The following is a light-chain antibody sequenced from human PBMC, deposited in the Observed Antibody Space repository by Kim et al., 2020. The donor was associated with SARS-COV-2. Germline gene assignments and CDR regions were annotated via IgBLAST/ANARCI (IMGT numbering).Light chain of an antibody. CDR3: QQSYNTPPT. Sequence: DIQMTQSPSSLSASVGDRVTITCRASQSISIYLNWYQQKPGKAPKPLIYRASSLQSGVPTRFSGSGSETDFTLTISRLQPEDFAIYYCQQSYNTPPTFGQGTKLEI. V-gene: IGKV1-39*01. J-gene: IGKJ2*01. CDR1: QSISIY. CDR2: RAS.